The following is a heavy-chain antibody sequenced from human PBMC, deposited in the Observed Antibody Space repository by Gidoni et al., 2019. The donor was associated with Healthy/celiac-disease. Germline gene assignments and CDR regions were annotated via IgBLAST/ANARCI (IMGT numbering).Heavy chain of an antibody. J-gene: IGHJ3*02. Sequence: QVQLVESGGGVVQPGRSLRLSCAAAGLTFRSYAMPGVRQAPGKGLGWVAVISYDGSNKYYADSVKGRVTISRDNSKNTLYLQMNSLRAEDTAVYSCARDKFLDYGDYWSAFDIWGQGTMVTVSS. CDR1: GLTFRSYA. CDR3: ARDKFLDYGDYWSAFDI. CDR2: ISYDGSNK. D-gene: IGHD4-17*01. V-gene: IGHV3-30-3*01.